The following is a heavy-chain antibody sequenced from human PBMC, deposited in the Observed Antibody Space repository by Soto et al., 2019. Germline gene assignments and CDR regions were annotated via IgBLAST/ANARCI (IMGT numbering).Heavy chain of an antibody. CDR2: ISGSGGST. CDR1: GFTFSSYA. Sequence: PGGSLRLSCAASGFTFSSYAMSWVRQAPGKGLEWVSAISGSGGSTYYADSVKGRFTISRDNSKNALYLQMNSLRAEDTAVYYCAKDKGRDGYNLSFDYWGQGTLVTVSS. V-gene: IGHV3-23*01. D-gene: IGHD5-12*01. CDR3: AKDKGRDGYNLSFDY. J-gene: IGHJ4*02.